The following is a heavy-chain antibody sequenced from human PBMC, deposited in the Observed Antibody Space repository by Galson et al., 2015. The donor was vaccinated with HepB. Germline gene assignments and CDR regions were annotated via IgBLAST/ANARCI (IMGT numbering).Heavy chain of an antibody. CDR2: IWYDGSNK. CDR1: GFTFSSYG. CDR3: ARNKRRGYYYYGMDV. J-gene: IGHJ6*02. V-gene: IGHV3-33*01. Sequence: SLRLSCAASGFTFSSYGMHWVRQAPGKGLEWVAVIWYDGSNKYYADSVKGRFTISRDNSKNTLYLQMNSLRAEDTAVYYCARNKRRGYYYYGMDVWGQGTTVTVSS.